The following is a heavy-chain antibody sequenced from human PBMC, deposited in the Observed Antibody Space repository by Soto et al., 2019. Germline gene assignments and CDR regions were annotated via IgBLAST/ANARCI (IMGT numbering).Heavy chain of an antibody. CDR2: ISYDGSNK. J-gene: IGHJ4*02. V-gene: IGHV3-30*14. D-gene: IGHD1-1*01. Sequence: WGSLLISCAASVFTFSIYAMHWVRQAPGKGLEWVAVISYDGSNKYYADSVKGRFTISRDNSKNTLYLQMNSLRAEDTAVYYCAKGVDQLESPLFDYWGQGAMVTVSS. CDR1: VFTFSIYA. CDR3: AKGVDQLESPLFDY.